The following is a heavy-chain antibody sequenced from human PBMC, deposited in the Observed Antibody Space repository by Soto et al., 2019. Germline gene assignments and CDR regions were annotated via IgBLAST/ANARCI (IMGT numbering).Heavy chain of an antibody. V-gene: IGHV4-39*01. D-gene: IGHD6-19*01. J-gene: IGHJ4*02. CDR1: GASISSSSYY. CDR3: ATLKGIAVAGIHY. CDR2: MYYSGST. Sequence: QLQLQESGPGLVKPSETLSLKCTVSGASISSSSYYWGWIRQPPGKGLEYIGSMYYSGSTYYNPSLESRLTISVDMSKNQFSLQLSSVTAADTAVYYCATLKGIAVAGIHYWGQGTLVTVSS.